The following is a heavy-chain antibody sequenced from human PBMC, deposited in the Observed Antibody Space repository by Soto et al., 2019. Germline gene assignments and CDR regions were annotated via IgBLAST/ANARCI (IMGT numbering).Heavy chain of an antibody. CDR2: INHSGST. J-gene: IGHJ4*02. Sequence: SETLSLTCAVYGGSFSGYYWSWIRQPPGKGLEWIGEINHSGSTNYNPSLKSRVTISVDTSKNQFSLKLSSVTAADTAVYYCARGEVGETIFGVVLRFWGQGTLVTVSS. CDR1: GGSFSGYY. D-gene: IGHD3-3*01. CDR3: ARGEVGETIFGVVLRF. V-gene: IGHV4-34*01.